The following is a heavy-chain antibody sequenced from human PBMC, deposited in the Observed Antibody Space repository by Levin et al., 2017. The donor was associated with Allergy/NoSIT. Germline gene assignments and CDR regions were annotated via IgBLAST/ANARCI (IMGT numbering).Heavy chain of an antibody. J-gene: IGHJ3*02. CDR3: ARDRGIVATIEAFDS. Sequence: PGGSLRLSCAASGFTFSSYSMNWVRQAPGKGLEWVSYISSSSSTIYYADSVKGRFTISRDNAKNSLYLQMNSLRAEDTAVYYCARDRGIVATIEAFDSWGQGTMVTVSS. CDR1: GFTFSSYS. CDR2: ISSSSSTI. V-gene: IGHV3-48*01. D-gene: IGHD5-12*01.